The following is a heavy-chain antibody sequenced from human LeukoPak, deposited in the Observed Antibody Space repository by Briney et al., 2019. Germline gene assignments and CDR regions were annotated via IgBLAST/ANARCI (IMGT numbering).Heavy chain of an antibody. J-gene: IGHJ4*02. CDR3: AREGAGYYFDY. CDR2: IIPIFGTA. CDR1: GGTFSSYA. Sequence: GASVKVSCKASGGTFSSYAISWVRQALGQGLEWMGGIIPIFGTANYAQKFQGRVTITTDESTSTAYMELSSLRSEDTAVYYCAREGAGYYFDYWGQGTLVTVSS. V-gene: IGHV1-69*05. D-gene: IGHD6-19*01.